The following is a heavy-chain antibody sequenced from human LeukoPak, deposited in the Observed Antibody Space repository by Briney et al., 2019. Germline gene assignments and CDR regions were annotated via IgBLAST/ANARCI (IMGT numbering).Heavy chain of an antibody. CDR2: IIPILGIA. D-gene: IGHD5-12*01. CDR1: GGTFSSYA. J-gene: IGHJ4*02. CDR3: ARETDIVATIWH. V-gene: IGHV1-69*04. Sequence: SVKVSCKASGGTFSSYAISWVRQAPGQGLEWMGRIIPILGIANYAQKFQGRVTITADKSTSTAYMELSSLRSEDTAVYYCARETDIVATIWHWGQGTLVTVSS.